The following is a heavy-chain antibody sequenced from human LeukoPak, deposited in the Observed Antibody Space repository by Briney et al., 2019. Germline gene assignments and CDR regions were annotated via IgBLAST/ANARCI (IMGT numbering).Heavy chain of an antibody. D-gene: IGHD5-12*01. CDR3: ARAEGSGYAWEGY. Sequence: ASVKVSCKASGYTFTGYYMHWVRQAPGQGLEWMGWINPNSGGTNYAQKFQGRVTMTRDTSISTAYMELSRLRSDDTAVYYCARAEGSGYAWEGYWGQGTLVTVSS. J-gene: IGHJ4*02. CDR1: GYTFTGYY. V-gene: IGHV1-2*02. CDR2: INPNSGGT.